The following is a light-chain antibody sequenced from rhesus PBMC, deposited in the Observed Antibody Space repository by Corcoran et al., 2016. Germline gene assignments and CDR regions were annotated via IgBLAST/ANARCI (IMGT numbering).Light chain of an antibody. V-gene: IGKV1-28*03. CDR2: TAS. Sequence: DIQMTQSPYSLSASVGDTVTITCRAIQAISRSLNWLQQRQGKVPKLLIYTASSLDYGGTSRFRGSGSWTVVTLTISSLQPEDVAVYSGLQHNSYPFTFGPGTKLDIK. CDR1: QAISRS. J-gene: IGKJ3*01. CDR3: LQHNSYPFT.